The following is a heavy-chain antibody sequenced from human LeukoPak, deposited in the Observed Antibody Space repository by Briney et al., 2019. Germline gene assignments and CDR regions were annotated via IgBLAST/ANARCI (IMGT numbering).Heavy chain of an antibody. CDR2: IYTSGSN. CDR3: ARDLWGYFDWLLSESWFDP. V-gene: IGHV4-4*07. Sequence: SETLSLTCTVSGGSISSYYWSWIRQPAGKGLEWIGRIYTSGSNNYNPSLKSRVTMSVDTSKNQFSLKLSSVTAADTAVYYCARDLWGYFDWLLSESWFDPWGQGTLVTVSS. J-gene: IGHJ5*02. CDR1: GGSISSYY. D-gene: IGHD3-9*01.